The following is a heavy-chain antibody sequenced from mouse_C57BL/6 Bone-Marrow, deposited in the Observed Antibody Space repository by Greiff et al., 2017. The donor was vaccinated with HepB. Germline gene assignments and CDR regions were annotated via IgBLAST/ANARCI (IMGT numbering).Heavy chain of an antibody. Sequence: EVQLVESGGGLVQPKGSLKLSCAASGFTFNTYAMHWVRQAPGKGLEWVARIRSKSSNYATYYADSVKDRFTISRDDSQNMLDLQMNNLKTADTAMYYCVREGNWDWYFDVWGTGTTVTVSS. CDR2: IRSKSSNYAT. CDR1: GFTFNTYA. V-gene: IGHV10-3*01. D-gene: IGHD4-1*01. J-gene: IGHJ1*03. CDR3: VREGNWDWYFDV.